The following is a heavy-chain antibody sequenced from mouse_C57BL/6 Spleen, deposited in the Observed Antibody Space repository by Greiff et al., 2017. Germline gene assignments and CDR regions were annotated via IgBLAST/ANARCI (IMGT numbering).Heavy chain of an antibody. D-gene: IGHD1-1*01. V-gene: IGHV1-80*01. CDR2: IYPGDGDT. Sequence: ESGAELVKPGASVKISCKASGYAFSSYWMNWVKQRPGKGLEWIGQIYPGDGDTNYNGKFKGKATLTADKSSSTAYMQLSSLTSEDSAVYFCARSDYGSSSHWYFDVWGTGTTVTVSS. CDR1: GYAFSSYW. CDR3: ARSDYGSSSHWYFDV. J-gene: IGHJ1*03.